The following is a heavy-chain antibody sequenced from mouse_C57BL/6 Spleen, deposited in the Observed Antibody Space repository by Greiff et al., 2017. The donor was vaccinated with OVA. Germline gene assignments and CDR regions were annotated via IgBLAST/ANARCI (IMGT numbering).Heavy chain of an antibody. V-gene: IGHV1-82*01. CDR2: IYPGDGDT. D-gene: IGHD3-2*02. CDR3: ARSEAAQGFAY. CDR1: GYAFSSSW. Sequence: QVQLKESGPELVKPGASVKISCKASGYAFSSSWMNWVKQRPGKGLEWIGRIYPGDGDTNYNGKFKGKATLTADKSSSTAYMQLSSLTSEDSAVYFCARSEAAQGFAYWGQGTLVTVSA. J-gene: IGHJ3*01.